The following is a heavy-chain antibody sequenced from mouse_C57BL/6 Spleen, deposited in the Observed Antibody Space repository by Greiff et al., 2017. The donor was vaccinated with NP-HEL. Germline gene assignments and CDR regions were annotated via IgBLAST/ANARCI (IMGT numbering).Heavy chain of an antibody. Sequence: VQLQQSGAELVKPGASVKLSCKASGYTFTEYTIHWVKQRSGQGLEWIGWFYPGSGSIKYNEKFKDKATLTADKSSRTVYMELSRLTAEDSAVYFFARHEEGDGYYVWFAYWGQGTLVTVSA. CDR3: ARHEEGDGYYVWFAY. CDR1: GYTFTEYT. D-gene: IGHD2-3*01. CDR2: FYPGSGSI. J-gene: IGHJ3*01. V-gene: IGHV1-62-2*01.